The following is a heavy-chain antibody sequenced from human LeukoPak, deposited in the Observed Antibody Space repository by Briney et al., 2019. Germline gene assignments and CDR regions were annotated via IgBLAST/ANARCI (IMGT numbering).Heavy chain of an antibody. CDR2: IYYSGST. CDR3: ARRRENPNWFDP. Sequence: SQTLSLTCTVSGGSISSGGYYWSWIRQRPGKGLEWIGYIYYSGSTYYNPSLKSRVTISVDTSKNQFSLKLSSVTAADTAVYYCARRRENPNWFDPWGQGTLVTVSS. CDR1: GGSISSGGYY. V-gene: IGHV4-31*03. D-gene: IGHD2/OR15-2a*01. J-gene: IGHJ5*02.